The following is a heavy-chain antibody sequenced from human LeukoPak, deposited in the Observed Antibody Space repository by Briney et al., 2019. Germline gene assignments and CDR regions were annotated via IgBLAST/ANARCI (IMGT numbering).Heavy chain of an antibody. D-gene: IGHD2-15*01. CDR1: GYTFTSYD. V-gene: IGHV1-8*03. J-gene: IGHJ6*03. CDR2: MNPNSGNT. Sequence: ASVKVSCKASGYTFTSYDINWVRQATGQGLEWMGWMNPNSGNTGYAQKFQGRVTITRKTSISTAYMELSSLRSDDTAVYYCARDRRHCTGGSCYSERHYNYYYYMDVWGKGTTVTISS. CDR3: ARDRRHCTGGSCYSERHYNYYYYMDV.